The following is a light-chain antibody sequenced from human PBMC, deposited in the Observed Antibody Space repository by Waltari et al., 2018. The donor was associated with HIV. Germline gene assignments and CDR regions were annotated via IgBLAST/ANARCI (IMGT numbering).Light chain of an antibody. J-gene: IGKJ1*01. CDR3: QQYYSTPPTWT. Sequence: DIVMTQSPDSLVVSLGERATINCKSSQSVLYSSNNKNYLAWYQQKPGQPPKLLIYWASTRESGVPDRFSGSGSGTDFTLTISSLQAEDVAVYYCQQYYSTPPTWTFGQGTKVEIK. CDR2: WAS. CDR1: QSVLYSSNNKNY. V-gene: IGKV4-1*01.